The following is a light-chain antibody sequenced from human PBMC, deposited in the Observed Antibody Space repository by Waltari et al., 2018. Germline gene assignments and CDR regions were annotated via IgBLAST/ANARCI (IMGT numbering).Light chain of an antibody. Sequence: QSALTQPASMSGSPGQSLTISCSGSTSDIGGYNYVPWYQQHPGKAPKLMIFNVTTRPSGISSRFSGSKSGNTASLTISGLQAEDEADYYCSSYTTTSTWVFGGGTKVTVL. V-gene: IGLV2-14*03. CDR2: NVT. CDR3: SSYTTTSTWV. J-gene: IGLJ3*02. CDR1: TSDIGGYNY.